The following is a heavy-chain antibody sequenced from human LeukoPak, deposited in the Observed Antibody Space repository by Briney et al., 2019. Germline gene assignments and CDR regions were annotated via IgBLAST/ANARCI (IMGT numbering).Heavy chain of an antibody. CDR1: GFTFSDYW. Sequence: GGSLRLSCAASGFTFSDYWLAWVRQAPGKGLEYVANIHPHGSDKYYMDFLKGRFTISRDNTKNSLCLQMNSLRPDDTAVYFCARDFRGSLGGYYEDSWGQGTLVTVSS. D-gene: IGHD3-3*01. V-gene: IGHV3-7*01. CDR3: ARDFRGSLGGYYEDS. CDR2: IHPHGSDK. J-gene: IGHJ4*02.